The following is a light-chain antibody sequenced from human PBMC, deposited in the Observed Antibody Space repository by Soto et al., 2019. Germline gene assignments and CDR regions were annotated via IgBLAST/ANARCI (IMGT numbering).Light chain of an antibody. V-gene: IGKV3-20*01. CDR1: QTVSSNY. J-gene: IGKJ5*01. CDR2: GAS. Sequence: EIILTQSPDTLSLAAGERATLSLRASQTVSSNYLAWCQQRPGQAPRLLIYGASTRAAGIPDRFSGSGSGTDFTLTISRLEAEDFAVYYCQQSSSSPITFGQGTRLEIK. CDR3: QQSSSSPIT.